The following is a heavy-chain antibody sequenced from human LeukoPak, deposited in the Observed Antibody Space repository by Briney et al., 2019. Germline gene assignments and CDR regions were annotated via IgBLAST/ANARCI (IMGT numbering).Heavy chain of an antibody. D-gene: IGHD2-2*01. Sequence: NPSETLSLTCTVSGGSISSYYWSWIRQPAGKGLEWIGRIYTSGSTNYNPSLKSRVTMSVDTSKNQFSLKLSSVTAADTAVYYCARAGRPGVDPAAKHYYYYMDVWGKGTTVTVSS. CDR1: GGSISSYY. V-gene: IGHV4-4*07. CDR2: IYTSGST. CDR3: ARAGRPGVDPAAKHYYYYMDV. J-gene: IGHJ6*03.